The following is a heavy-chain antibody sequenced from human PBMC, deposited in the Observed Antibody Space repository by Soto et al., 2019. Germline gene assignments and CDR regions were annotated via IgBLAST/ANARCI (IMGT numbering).Heavy chain of an antibody. Sequence: ASVKVSCKASGYTFTSYGISWVRQAPGQGLEWMGWISAYNGNTNYAQKLQGRVIMTTDTSTNTAYMELRSLRSDDTAVYYCARDWSVAGKIDYWGQGTLVTVSS. CDR2: ISAYNGNT. CDR1: GYTFTSYG. D-gene: IGHD6-19*01. V-gene: IGHV1-18*01. CDR3: ARDWSVAGKIDY. J-gene: IGHJ4*02.